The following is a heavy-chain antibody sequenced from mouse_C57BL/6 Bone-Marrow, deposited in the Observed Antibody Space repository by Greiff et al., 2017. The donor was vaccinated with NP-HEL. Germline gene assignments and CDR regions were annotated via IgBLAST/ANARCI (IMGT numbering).Heavy chain of an antibody. J-gene: IGHJ4*01. Sequence: DVKLVESGGGLVQPGGSLKLSCAASGFTFSDYYMYWVRQTPEKRLEWVAYISNGGGSTYYPDTVKGRFTISRDNAKNTLYLQMSRLKSEDTAMYYCARHADYYGSSYEDWGQGTSVTVSS. CDR3: ARHADYYGSSYED. V-gene: IGHV5-12*01. D-gene: IGHD1-1*01. CDR1: GFTFSDYY. CDR2: ISNGGGST.